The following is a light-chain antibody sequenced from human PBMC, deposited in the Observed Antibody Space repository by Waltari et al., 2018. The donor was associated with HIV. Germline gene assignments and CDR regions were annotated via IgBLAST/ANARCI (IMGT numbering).Light chain of an antibody. CDR2: GKN. J-gene: IGLJ2*01. CDR3: NSRDSSGDHLK. CDR1: SLRTYY. Sequence: SSELTQDPAVSVALGQTVRITCQGDSLRTYYASWYQQKPGQAPVLVIDGKNVRPSGIPDRFSGSNSGNTASLTITGAQAEDEGDYYCNSRDSSGDHLKFGGGTKLTVL. V-gene: IGLV3-19*01.